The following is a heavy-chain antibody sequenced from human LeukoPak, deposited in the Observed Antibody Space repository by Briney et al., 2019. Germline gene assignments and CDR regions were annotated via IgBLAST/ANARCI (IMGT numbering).Heavy chain of an antibody. D-gene: IGHD2-21*02. V-gene: IGHV3-21*01. CDR3: ARGRTAKTPFDY. CDR1: GFTFSSYS. Sequence: GGSLRLSCAASGFTFSSYSMNWVRQAPGKGLEWVSSISNSSSYIYYADSVKGRFTISRDNAKNSLYLQMNSLRAEDTAVYYCARGRTAKTPFDYWGQGTLVTVSS. J-gene: IGHJ4*02. CDR2: ISNSSSYI.